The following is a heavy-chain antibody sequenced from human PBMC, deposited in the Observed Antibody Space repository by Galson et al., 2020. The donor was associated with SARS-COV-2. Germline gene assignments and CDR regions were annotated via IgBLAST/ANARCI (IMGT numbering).Heavy chain of an antibody. CDR2: IYPGDSDT. D-gene: IGHD2-15*01. Sequence: GGSLRLSCKASGYSFTSYWIGWVRQMPGKGLEWVGTIYPGDSDTRYSPSFQGQVTVSADRSTRTAYLQWSSLKASDTAMYYCAKEVWVGNYYYGMDVWGQGTTVTVSS. V-gene: IGHV5-51*01. CDR3: AKEVWVGNYYYGMDV. J-gene: IGHJ6*02. CDR1: GYSFTSYW.